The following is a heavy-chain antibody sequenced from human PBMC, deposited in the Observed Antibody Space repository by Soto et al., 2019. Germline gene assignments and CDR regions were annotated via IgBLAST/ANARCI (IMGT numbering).Heavy chain of an antibody. CDR2: VNPIVGMS. D-gene: IGHD3-10*01. CDR1: GGTFNSYT. CDR3: ATSYGSGSTHFDY. V-gene: IGHV1-69*02. Sequence: QVQLVQSGAEVKKPGPSVKVSCTASGGTFNSYTINWVRQAPGQGLEWVGRVNPIVGMSNSAQKFQGRVTITADKYTSKAYMDLSSLKSDDTAVYYCATSYGSGSTHFDYWGQGTLVTVSS. J-gene: IGHJ4*02.